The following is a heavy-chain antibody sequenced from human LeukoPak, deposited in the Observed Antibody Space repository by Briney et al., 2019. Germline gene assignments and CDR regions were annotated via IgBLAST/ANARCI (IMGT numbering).Heavy chain of an antibody. CDR3: AKDPNGDYIGAFDF. CDR2: MRGDGGDI. D-gene: IGHD4-17*01. J-gene: IGHJ3*01. Sequence: GGSLRLSCTASGFTFSSYGMIWVRQAPGKGLESVSAMRGDGGDIRYADSVKGRFTISRDNSKNTLYLQMNSLRAEDTAVHYCAKDPNGDYIGAFDFWGQGTMVTVSS. CDR1: GFTFSSYG. V-gene: IGHV3-23*01.